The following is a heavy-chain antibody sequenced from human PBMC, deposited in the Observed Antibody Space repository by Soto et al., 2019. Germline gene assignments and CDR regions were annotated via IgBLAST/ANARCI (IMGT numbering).Heavy chain of an antibody. CDR2: IKHDGSEE. V-gene: IGHV3-7*01. J-gene: IGHJ6*04. CDR1: RLTFSGYW. Sequence: EEPLVESGGGLVQPGGSLRLSCGASRLTFSGYWMSWVRQAPGKGLEWVANIKHDGSEEHYVDSVKGRFTISRDDAKTSVYLQMSSLRADDTAVYHCVRDWDVWGKGTTVTVSS. CDR3: VRDWDV.